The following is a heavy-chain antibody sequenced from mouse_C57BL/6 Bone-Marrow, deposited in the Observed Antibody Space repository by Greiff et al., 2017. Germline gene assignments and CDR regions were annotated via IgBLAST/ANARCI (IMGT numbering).Heavy chain of an antibody. CDR1: GFTFRSSG. Sequence: EVQLQESGGDLVKPGGSLKLSCAASGFTFRSSGMSWVRQTPDKRLEWVATISSGGSYTYYPDSVKGRFTISRDNAKNTLYLQMSNLNSEDTAMYYCARPQSYGSSFAYWGQGTLVTVSA. V-gene: IGHV5-6*01. CDR3: ARPQSYGSSFAY. D-gene: IGHD1-1*01. CDR2: ISSGGSYT. J-gene: IGHJ3*01.